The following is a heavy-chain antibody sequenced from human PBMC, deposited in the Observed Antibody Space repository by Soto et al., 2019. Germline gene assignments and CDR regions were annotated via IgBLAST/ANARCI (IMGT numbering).Heavy chain of an antibody. CDR2: ISYVGSNK. Sequence: QVQLVESGGGVVQPGRSLRLSCAASGFTFSSYGMHWVRQAPGKGLEGAAVISYVGSNKYYADSVKGRFTIPRDSSKNTLYLQMNSLRAEDTAVYYCAKDRRVPSQTYDYYYGMDVWGQGTTVTVSS. CDR1: GFTFSSYG. J-gene: IGHJ6*02. V-gene: IGHV3-30*18. CDR3: AKDRRVPSQTYDYYYGMDV.